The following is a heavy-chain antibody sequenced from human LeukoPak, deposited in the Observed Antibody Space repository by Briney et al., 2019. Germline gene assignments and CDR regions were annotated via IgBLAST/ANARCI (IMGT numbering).Heavy chain of an antibody. V-gene: IGHV1-69*05. J-gene: IGHJ4*02. CDR1: GCTFSSYA. CDR3: ARDSRSSSSAYYFDY. CDR2: IIPIFGTA. D-gene: IGHD6-6*01. Sequence: SVKVSCKASGCTFSSYAISWVRQAPGQGLEWMGGIIPIFGTANYAQKFQGRVTITTDESTSTAYMELSSLRSEDTAVYYCARDSRSSSSAYYFDYWGQGTLVTVSS.